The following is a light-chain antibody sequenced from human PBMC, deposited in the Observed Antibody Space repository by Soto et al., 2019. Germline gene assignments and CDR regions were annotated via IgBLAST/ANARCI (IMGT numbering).Light chain of an antibody. V-gene: IGKV1-9*01. CDR3: QQRNSYPFT. CDR1: QGISSY. J-gene: IGKJ4*01. CDR2: AAS. Sequence: DIQLTQSPCFLSASVGDRVTITCRASQGISSYLAWYQQKPGKAPKLLIYAASTLQRGVQSRFSSSGSGTEFSLPTSGLQPKDFATYYCQQRNSYPFTFGGGTKAKIK.